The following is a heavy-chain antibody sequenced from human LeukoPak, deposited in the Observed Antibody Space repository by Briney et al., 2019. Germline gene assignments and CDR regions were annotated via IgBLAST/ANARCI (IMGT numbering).Heavy chain of an antibody. J-gene: IGHJ4*02. CDR1: GDSIRSSGYY. CDR3: ARLERSRMDGAQY. Sequence: PSETLSLTCIVSGDSIRSSGYYWGWLRQPPGKGLEWIGSMFYGETTSYSPSLQSRVTISLDTSKNQFSLRLNSVTAADTAVYYCARLERSRMDGAQYWGQGTLVTVSS. D-gene: IGHD4/OR15-4a*01. CDR2: MFYGETT. V-gene: IGHV4-39*01.